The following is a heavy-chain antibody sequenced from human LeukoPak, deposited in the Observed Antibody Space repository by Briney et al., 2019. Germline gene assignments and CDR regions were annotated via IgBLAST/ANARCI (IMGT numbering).Heavy chain of an antibody. D-gene: IGHD5-24*01. V-gene: IGHV4-61*08. Sequence: SETLSLTCTVSSGSIRSGDYYRSWIRQPPGKGLEWIGYVYNSGSTNYNPSLKSRVTISIETSKNQFSLKLSSVTAADTAMYYCARGGDAYYFHYWGQGTLVTVSS. CDR3: ARGGDAYYFHY. J-gene: IGHJ4*02. CDR1: SGSIRSGDYY. CDR2: VYNSGST.